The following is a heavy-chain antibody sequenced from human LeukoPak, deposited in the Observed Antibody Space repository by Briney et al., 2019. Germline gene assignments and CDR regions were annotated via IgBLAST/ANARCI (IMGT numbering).Heavy chain of an antibody. V-gene: IGHV1-69*05. CDR2: IIPIFGTA. CDR1: GGTFSSYP. J-gene: IGHJ5*02. D-gene: IGHD2-21*01. CDR3: ARLCSIRWCLHDWFDP. Sequence: GASVKVSCKVSGGTFSSYPISWVRQAPGQGLEWMGGIIPIFGTANYAQRFQGRVTMTTDTSTSTAYMELRSLRSDDTAVYYCARLCSIRWCLHDWFDPWGQGTLVTVSS.